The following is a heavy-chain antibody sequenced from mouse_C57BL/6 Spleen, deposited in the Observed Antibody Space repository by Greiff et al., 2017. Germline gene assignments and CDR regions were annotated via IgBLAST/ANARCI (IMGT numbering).Heavy chain of an antibody. D-gene: IGHD1-1*01. CDR2: IDPENGDT. CDR3: TRRDYGRGSSWFAY. CDR1: GFNIKDDY. Sequence: EVKLQESGAELVRPGASVKLSCTASGFNIKDDYMHWVKQRPEQGLEWIGWIDPENGDTEYASKFQGKATITADTSSNTAYLQLSSLTSEDTAVYYCTRRDYGRGSSWFAYWGQGTLVTVSA. J-gene: IGHJ3*01. V-gene: IGHV14-4*01.